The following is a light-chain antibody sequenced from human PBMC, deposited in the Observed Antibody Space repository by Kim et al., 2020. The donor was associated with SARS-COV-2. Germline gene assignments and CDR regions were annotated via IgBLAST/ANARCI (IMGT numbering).Light chain of an antibody. CDR1: QDINNF. CDR2: GAS. CDR3: LQYNSYPYT. J-gene: IGKJ2*01. Sequence: DIQMTQSPSSLSASVGDRVTITCRASQDINNFLAWFQQKPGKAPKSLIYGASSLQSEVPSKFSGSASGTDFTLTISSLQPEDFATYYCLQYNSYPYTFGQGTKLEI. V-gene: IGKV1-16*02.